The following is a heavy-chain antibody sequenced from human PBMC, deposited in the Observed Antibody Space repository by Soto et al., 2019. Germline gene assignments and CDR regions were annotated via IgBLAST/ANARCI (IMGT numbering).Heavy chain of an antibody. V-gene: IGHV3-30*03. CDR1: GFTLSSYG. CDR2: ISYDGSNK. D-gene: IGHD1-1*01. J-gene: IGHJ3*02. CDR3: AYIPYSGNGAEAFDS. Sequence: QVQLVESGGGVVQPGRSLRLSCAASGFTLSSYGMHWVRQAPGKGLEWVAVISYDGSNKYYADSVKGRFTSSRDNSKNTIYLQINSLRAEDTAVYYCAYIPYSGNGAEAFDSGGQGTLVTVSS.